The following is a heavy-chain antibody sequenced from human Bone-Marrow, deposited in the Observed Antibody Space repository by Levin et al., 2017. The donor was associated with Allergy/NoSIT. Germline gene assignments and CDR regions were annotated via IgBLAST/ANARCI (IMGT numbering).Heavy chain of an antibody. V-gene: IGHV3-33*01. CDR1: GFIFSAHG. CDR2: IWDDGRNQ. D-gene: IGHD1-14*01. Sequence: PGGSLRLSCAASGFIFSAHGMHWVRQAPGKGLEWVAVIWDDGRNQYYADSVKGRVTISRDNSKNTLYLQMSSLGGEDTAVYFCARDPGTPDMKFDLWGQGTLLAVSS. J-gene: IGHJ4*02. CDR3: ARDPGTPDMKFDL.